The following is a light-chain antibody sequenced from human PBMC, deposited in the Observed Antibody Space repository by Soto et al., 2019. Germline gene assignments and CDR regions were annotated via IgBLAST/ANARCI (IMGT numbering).Light chain of an antibody. Sequence: ALTQPPSASGSYGHSVTIHCPGHSSDVGKYDYVSWCQHHPGKAPKLIIYEVSKRPSGVPDRFSGSKSGSTASLTVSGLHTEDEADYYCISYVAGGNGFGSGTKVPVL. CDR3: ISYVAGGNG. V-gene: IGLV2-8*01. CDR2: EVS. J-gene: IGLJ1*01. CDR1: SSDVGKYDY.